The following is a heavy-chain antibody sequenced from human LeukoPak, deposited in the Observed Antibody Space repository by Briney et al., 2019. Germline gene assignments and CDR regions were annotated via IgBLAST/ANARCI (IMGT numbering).Heavy chain of an antibody. J-gene: IGHJ4*02. CDR3: ALSYDSSGYFPPNFDY. V-gene: IGHV3-49*04. D-gene: IGHD3-22*01. Sequence: GGSLRLSCTASGFTFGDYAMSWVRQAPGKGLEWVGFIRSKAYGGTTEYAASVKGRFTISRDDSKSIAYLQMNSLKTEDTAVYYCALSYDSSGYFPPNFDYWGQGTLVTVSS. CDR2: IRSKAYGGTT. CDR1: GFTFGDYA.